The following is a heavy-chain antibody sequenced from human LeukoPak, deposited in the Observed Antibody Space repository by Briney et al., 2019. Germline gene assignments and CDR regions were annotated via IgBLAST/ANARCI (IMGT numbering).Heavy chain of an antibody. CDR1: GFTFSSYG. V-gene: IGHV3-30*02. CDR2: IRYDGSNK. D-gene: IGHD6-13*01. Sequence: GGSLRLSCAASGFTFSSYGMHWVRQAPGKGLEWVAFIRYDGSNKYYADSVKGRFTISRDNSKNTLYLQMNSLRAEDTAVYYCAKGYVLIAAAGTLDYWGQGTLVTVSS. CDR3: AKGYVLIAAAGTLDY. J-gene: IGHJ4*02.